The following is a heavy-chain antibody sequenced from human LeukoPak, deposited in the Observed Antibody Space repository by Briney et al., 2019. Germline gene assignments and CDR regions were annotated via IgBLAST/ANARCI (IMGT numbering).Heavy chain of an antibody. Sequence: PSETLSLTCTVSGGSISSYYWSWIRQPPGKGLEWIGYIYYSGSTNYNPSLKSRVTISVDTSKNQFSLKLSSVTAADRAVYYCASENSSSFIWGQGTMVTVSS. CDR3: ASENSSSFI. J-gene: IGHJ3*02. V-gene: IGHV4-59*08. CDR2: IYYSGST. CDR1: GGSISSYY. D-gene: IGHD6-13*01.